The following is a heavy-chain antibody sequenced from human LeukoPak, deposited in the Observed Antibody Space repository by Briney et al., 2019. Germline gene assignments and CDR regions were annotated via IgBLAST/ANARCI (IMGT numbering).Heavy chain of an antibody. Sequence: PGGSLRLSCAASGFTFSSYAMHWVRQAPGKGLEWVAVASYDGSTKYYADSVKGQFTISRDNSKNTLNLQMNSLRTEDTAVYYCVRVRASTALDYWGQGTLVTVSS. V-gene: IGHV3-30*01. CDR3: VRVRASTALDY. CDR1: GFTFSSYA. D-gene: IGHD4-17*01. CDR2: ASYDGSTK. J-gene: IGHJ4*02.